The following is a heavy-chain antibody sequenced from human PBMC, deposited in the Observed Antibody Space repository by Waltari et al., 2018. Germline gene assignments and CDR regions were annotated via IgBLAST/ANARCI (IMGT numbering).Heavy chain of an antibody. D-gene: IGHD2-8*01. V-gene: IGHV1-2*02. Sequence: QVHLVQSGAEVRKPGASVKVSSKASGYTFTDYSIQWIRQAPGQGLEWMGWMNPISGGTNFDQKFQGRVTTTRETSITTAYLELSRLTSDDTAVYYCTRAQYYRLYHGFDYWGQGTLVTVSS. J-gene: IGHJ4*02. CDR1: GYTFTDYS. CDR3: TRAQYYRLYHGFDY. CDR2: MNPISGGT.